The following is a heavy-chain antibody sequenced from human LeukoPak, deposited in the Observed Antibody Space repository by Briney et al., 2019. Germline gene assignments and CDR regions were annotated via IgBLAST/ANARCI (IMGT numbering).Heavy chain of an antibody. CDR3: AKDGRAAEYSSSWESGDY. CDR2: ISGSGGST. CDR1: GGSFSGYY. J-gene: IGHJ4*02. V-gene: IGHV3-23*01. Sequence: PSETLSLTCAVYGGSFSGYYWSWVRQAPGQGLEWVSAISGSGGSTYYADSGKGRFTISRDNSKNTLYLQMNSLRAEDTAVYYCAKDGRAAEYSSSWESGDYWGQGTLVTVSS. D-gene: IGHD6-13*01.